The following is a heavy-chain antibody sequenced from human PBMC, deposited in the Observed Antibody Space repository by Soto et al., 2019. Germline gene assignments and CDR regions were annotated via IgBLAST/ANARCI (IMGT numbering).Heavy chain of an antibody. CDR1: GFSFSTYA. V-gene: IGHV3-23*01. J-gene: IGHJ4*02. D-gene: IGHD3-10*02. Sequence: GGSLRLSCAASGFSFSTYAMSWVRQAPGKGLEWVSVISKNGDGTYYADSVKGRFTISRDSSNNLLRLRMSSLRVEDTAVYYCASYVRGPDFYLDSWGQGTLVTVSS. CDR3: ASYVRGPDFYLDS. CDR2: ISKNGDGT.